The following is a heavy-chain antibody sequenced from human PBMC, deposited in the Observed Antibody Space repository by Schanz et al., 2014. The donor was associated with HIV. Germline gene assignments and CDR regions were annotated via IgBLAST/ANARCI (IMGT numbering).Heavy chain of an antibody. V-gene: IGHV1-46*01. J-gene: IGHJ2*01. CDR2: INPSGGST. Sequence: QLQLVQSGAEVKKPGASVKVSCKASGYTFTTYYMHWVRQAPGQGLEWMGIINPSGGSTSYAQKFQGRVTMTRDTSTSTVYMQLSSLRSEDTAVYYCARSETIAARPVWYFDLWGRGTLVTVSS. D-gene: IGHD6-6*01. CDR3: ARSETIAARPVWYFDL. CDR1: GYTFTTYY.